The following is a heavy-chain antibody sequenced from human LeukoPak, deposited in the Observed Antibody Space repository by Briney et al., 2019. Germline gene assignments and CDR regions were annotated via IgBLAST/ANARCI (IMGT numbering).Heavy chain of an antibody. CDR1: GFIFSDQN. V-gene: IGHV3-64*01. CDR2: ISSNGGST. CDR3: ARAHGSGDTDITPPHY. Sequence: GASLTLSCAASGFIFSDQNMNWVRQAPGKGLAYNSAISSNGGSTYYANSVKGRFTISRDNSKNTLYLQMGSLRAEDMAVYYCARAHGSGDTDITPPHYWGQGTLVTVSS. D-gene: IGHD6-19*01. J-gene: IGHJ4*02.